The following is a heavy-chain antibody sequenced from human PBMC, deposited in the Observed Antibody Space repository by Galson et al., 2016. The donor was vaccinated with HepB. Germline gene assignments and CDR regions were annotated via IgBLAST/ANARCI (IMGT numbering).Heavy chain of an antibody. V-gene: IGHV3-74*01. CDR3: AALPMV. J-gene: IGHJ4*02. CDR1: GFTLNYYW. Sequence: SLRLSCAGSGFTLNYYWMYWVRQAPGKGLVWVSRISSDGSSTSYADFVKGRFTISGDNAKNTLYLQMNSLRAEDTALYYCAALPMVWGQGSLVTVSS. CDR2: ISSDGSST. D-gene: IGHD2-8*01.